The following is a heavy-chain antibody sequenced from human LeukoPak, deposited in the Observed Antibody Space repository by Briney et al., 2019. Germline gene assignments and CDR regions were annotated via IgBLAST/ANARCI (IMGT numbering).Heavy chain of an antibody. D-gene: IGHD4-17*01. J-gene: IGHJ4*02. CDR2: ISSSSSYI. Sequence: GGSLRLSCAASGFTFTSYSMNRVRQAPGKGLEWVSSISSSSSYIYYADSVKGRFTISRDNAKNSLYLQMNSLRAEDTAVYYCARDQYGDYGFDYWGQGTLVTVSS. CDR1: GFTFTSYS. CDR3: ARDQYGDYGFDY. V-gene: IGHV3-21*01.